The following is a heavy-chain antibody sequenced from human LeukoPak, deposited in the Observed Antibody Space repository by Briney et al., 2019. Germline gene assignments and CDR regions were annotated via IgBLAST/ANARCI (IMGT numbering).Heavy chain of an antibody. V-gene: IGHV3-7*01. CDR3: AVWYVDY. CDR2: IKGDGSET. CDR1: GFTFSSYA. J-gene: IGHJ4*02. Sequence: GGSLRLSCAASGFTFSSYAMSWVRQAPGKGLEWVADIKGDGSETSYVDSVKGRFTISRDNAENSLYLQMNSLRAGDTALYYCAVWYVDYWGQGTLVTVSS.